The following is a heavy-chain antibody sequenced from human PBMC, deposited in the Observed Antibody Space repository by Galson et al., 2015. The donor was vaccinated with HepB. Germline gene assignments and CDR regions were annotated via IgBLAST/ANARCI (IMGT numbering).Heavy chain of an antibody. CDR2: INGGRGDST. D-gene: IGHD1-26*01. J-gene: IGHJ3*02. CDR3: AKDGGIVGARDAFDI. CDR1: GFAFSTSA. Sequence: SLRLSCAASGFAFSTSAMGWVRQAPGKGLEWVSDINGGRGDSTHYADSVKGRFTISRDNSRNTLYLQMNSLRAEDTAVYYCAKDGGIVGARDAFDIWGQGTMVTVSS. V-gene: IGHV3-23*01.